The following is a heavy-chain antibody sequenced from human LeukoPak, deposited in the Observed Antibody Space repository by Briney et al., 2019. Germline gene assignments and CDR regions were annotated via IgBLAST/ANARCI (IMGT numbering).Heavy chain of an antibody. CDR2: MNPNSGNT. V-gene: IGHV1-8*01. Sequence: ASVKVSCKASGYTFTSYDINWVRQASGQGLERMGWMNPNSGNTGYAQKFQGRVIMTKNTSITTAYMDLSSLKSEDTAVYYCARALSWTTESYYYMDVWGKGTTVTVSS. J-gene: IGHJ6*03. D-gene: IGHD3/OR15-3a*01. CDR1: GYTFTSYD. CDR3: ARALSWTTESYYYMDV.